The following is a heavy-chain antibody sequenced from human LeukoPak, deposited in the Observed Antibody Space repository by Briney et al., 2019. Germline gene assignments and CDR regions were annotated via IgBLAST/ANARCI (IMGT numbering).Heavy chain of an antibody. CDR2: IGADSGDTHGDT. Sequence: ASVKVSCKASGYRLRNHGISWVRQAPGQGLEWMGWIGADSGDTHGDTHYAEKLQGRGTMTTDTSTDTAYMDLRSLTSDDTAVYYCARGSSPYNWYFDLWGRGTLVTVSS. D-gene: IGHD4-11*01. V-gene: IGHV1-18*01. CDR3: ARGSSPYNWYFDL. CDR1: GYRLRNHG. J-gene: IGHJ2*01.